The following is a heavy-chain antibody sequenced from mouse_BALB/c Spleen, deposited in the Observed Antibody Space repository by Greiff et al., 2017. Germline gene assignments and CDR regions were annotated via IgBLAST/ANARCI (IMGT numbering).Heavy chain of an antibody. CDR3: ARGSWDAMDD. Sequence: EVNVVESGGDLVKPGGSLKLSCAASGFTFSSYGMSWVRQTPDKRLEWVATISSGGSYTYYPDSVKGRFTISRDNAKNTLYLQMSSLKSEDTAMYYCARGSWDAMDDWGQGTTVTVAS. D-gene: IGHD4-1*01. CDR2: ISSGGSYT. V-gene: IGHV5-6*01. CDR1: GFTFSSYG. J-gene: IGHJ4*01.